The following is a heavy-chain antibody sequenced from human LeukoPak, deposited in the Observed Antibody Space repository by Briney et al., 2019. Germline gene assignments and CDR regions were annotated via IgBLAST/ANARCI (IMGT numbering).Heavy chain of an antibody. CDR3: ASQSGYGGY. Sequence: GGSLRLSCAASGFIFSNYAMSWVRQAPGRRLEWVSAINAGDFSTYYADSVRGRFTISRDNPKNTLYLQMNSLRAEDTAVYYCASQSGYGGYWGQGTLVTVSS. J-gene: IGHJ4*02. CDR2: INAGDFST. V-gene: IGHV3-23*01. D-gene: IGHD6-25*01. CDR1: GFIFSNYA.